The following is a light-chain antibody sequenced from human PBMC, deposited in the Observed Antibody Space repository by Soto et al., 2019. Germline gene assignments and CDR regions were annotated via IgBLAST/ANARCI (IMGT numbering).Light chain of an antibody. V-gene: IGLV2-14*03. CDR3: SSYTPSSTLI. J-gene: IGLJ2*01. CDR1: SSDVGRYKL. CDR2: DVT. Sequence: QSALTQPASVSGSPGQSITISCTGTSSDVGRYKLVSWYQQHPGKAHKLLIYDVTNRPSGVSNRFSGSKSGNTASLTISGLQAEGEADYYCSSYTPSSTLILGGGTQLTVL.